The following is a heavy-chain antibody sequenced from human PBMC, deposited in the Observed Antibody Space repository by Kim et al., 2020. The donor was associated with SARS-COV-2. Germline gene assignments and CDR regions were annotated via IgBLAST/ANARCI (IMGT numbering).Heavy chain of an antibody. CDR3: ARDQYYYDSSGYYPFDY. D-gene: IGHD3-22*01. J-gene: IGHJ4*02. CDR2: ISYDGSNK. CDR1: GFTFSSYA. V-gene: IGHV3-30*04. Sequence: GGSLRLSFAASGFTFSSYAMHWVRQAPGKGLEWVAVISYDGSNKYYADSVKGRFTISRDNSKNTLYLQMNSLRAEDTAVYYCARDQYYYDSSGYYPFDYWGQGTLVTVSS.